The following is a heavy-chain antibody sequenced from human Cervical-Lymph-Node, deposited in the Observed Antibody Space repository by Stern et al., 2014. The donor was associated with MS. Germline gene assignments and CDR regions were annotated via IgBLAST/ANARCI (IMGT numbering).Heavy chain of an antibody. CDR1: GLPLNMTGVG. CDR2: VFWYDDK. J-gene: IGHJ4*02. CDR3: AHDLGY. V-gene: IGHV2-5*01. Sequence: QVTLRESGPTLVKPTQTLKLTCTFSGLPLNMTGVGVNWIRQPPVKALEWLALVFWYDDKHYSPSLKNRLTIAKDASKDQVVLTMTNMAPVDTGTYYCAHDLGYWGQGTLVTVSS.